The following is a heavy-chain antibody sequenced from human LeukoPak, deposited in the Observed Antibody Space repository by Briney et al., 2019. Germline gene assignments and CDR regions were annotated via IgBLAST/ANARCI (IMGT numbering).Heavy chain of an antibody. D-gene: IGHD1-1*01. Sequence: SETLSLTCAVSGGSISSSNWWSWVRQPPGKGLEWIGEIYHSGSTNYNPSLKSRVTISVDKSKNQFSLKLSSVTAADTAVYYCARAPRAYNWNRLYFDYWGQGTLVTVSS. CDR3: ARAPRAYNWNRLYFDY. CDR2: IYHSGST. J-gene: IGHJ4*02. CDR1: GGSISSSNW. V-gene: IGHV4-4*02.